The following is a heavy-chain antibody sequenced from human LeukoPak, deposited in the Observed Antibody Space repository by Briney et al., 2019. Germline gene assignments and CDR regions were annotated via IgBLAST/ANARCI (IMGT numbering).Heavy chain of an antibody. CDR3: VSGSLQSGYNFDY. Sequence: GGSLRLSCAASGFTFSSYATSWVRQAPGKGLVWVSHIKYDGSATNYADSVKGRFTISRDNAKNTLYLQMNSLRAEDTAVYYCVSGSLQSGYNFDYWGQGALVTVSS. D-gene: IGHD3-3*01. CDR1: GFTFSSYA. CDR2: IKYDGSAT. V-gene: IGHV3-74*01. J-gene: IGHJ4*02.